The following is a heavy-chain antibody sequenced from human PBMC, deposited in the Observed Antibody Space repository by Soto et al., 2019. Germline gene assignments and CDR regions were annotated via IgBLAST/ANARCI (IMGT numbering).Heavy chain of an antibody. CDR2: INPNSGGT. CDR1: GYTFTGYY. D-gene: IGHD6-19*01. J-gene: IGHJ3*02. Sequence: QVQLVQSGAEVKKPGASVKVSCKASGYTFTGYYMHWVRQAPGQGLEWMGWINPNSGGTNYAQKFQGWVTMTRDTSISTAYMELSRLRSDDTAVYYGARARDIAVAGTWFGAFDIWGQGTMVTVSS. CDR3: ARARDIAVAGTWFGAFDI. V-gene: IGHV1-2*04.